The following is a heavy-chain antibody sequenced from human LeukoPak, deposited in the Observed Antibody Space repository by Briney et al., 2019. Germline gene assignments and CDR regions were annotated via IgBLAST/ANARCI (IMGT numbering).Heavy chain of an antibody. CDR3: GVDIVVVPGAPNWFDP. CDR2: ISGSGDST. Sequence: GGSLRLSCAASGFTFSSYAMSWVRQAPGKGLEWVSAISGSGDSTYYADSVKGRFTISRDNSKNTLYLQMNSLRAEDTAVYYCGVDIVVVPGAPNWFDPWGQGTLVTVSS. CDR1: GFTFSSYA. D-gene: IGHD2-2*01. J-gene: IGHJ5*02. V-gene: IGHV3-23*01.